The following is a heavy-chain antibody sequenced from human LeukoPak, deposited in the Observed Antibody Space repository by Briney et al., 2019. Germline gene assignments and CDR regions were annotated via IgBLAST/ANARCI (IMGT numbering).Heavy chain of an antibody. D-gene: IGHD3-9*01. Sequence: GASVKVSCKASGGIFSSYAISWVRQAPGQGLEWMGRIIPVLGIANYAQKFQGRVTITADKSTSTAYMELSSLRSEDTAVYYCARRDYDILTGYYMGNAFDIWGQGTMVTVSS. J-gene: IGHJ3*02. CDR3: ARRDYDILTGYYMGNAFDI. CDR2: IIPVLGIA. CDR1: GGIFSSYA. V-gene: IGHV1-69*04.